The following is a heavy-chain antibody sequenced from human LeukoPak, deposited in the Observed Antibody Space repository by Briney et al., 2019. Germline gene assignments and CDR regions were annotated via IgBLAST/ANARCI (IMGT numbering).Heavy chain of an antibody. CDR1: GYTFTGYY. CDR3: ARPRGSQWEQPDAFDI. CDR2: INPNSGGT. J-gene: IGHJ3*02. Sequence: ASVKVSCKAPGYTFTGYYIHWVRQAPGQGLEWMGWINPNSGGTNYAQKFQGRVTMTRDTSISAAYMELSRLRSDDTAVYYCARPRGSQWEQPDAFDIWGQGTMVTVSS. V-gene: IGHV1-2*02. D-gene: IGHD1-26*01.